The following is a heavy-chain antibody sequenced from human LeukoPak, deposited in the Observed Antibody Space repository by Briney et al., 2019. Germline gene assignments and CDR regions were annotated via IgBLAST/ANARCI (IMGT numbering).Heavy chain of an antibody. CDR3: ARAKPKNMVRGLIMRRESRYYFDY. V-gene: IGHV3-48*03. CDR1: GFTFSSYE. CDR2: ISSSGSTI. Sequence: GGSLRLSCAVSGFTFSSYEMNWVRQAPGKGLEWVSYISSSGSTIYYADSVKGRFTISRDNAKNSLYLQMNSLRAEDTAVYYCARAKPKNMVRGLIMRRESRYYFDYWGQGTLVTVSS. J-gene: IGHJ4*02. D-gene: IGHD3-10*01.